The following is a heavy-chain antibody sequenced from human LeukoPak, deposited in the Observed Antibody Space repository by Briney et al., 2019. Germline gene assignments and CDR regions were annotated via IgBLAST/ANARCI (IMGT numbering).Heavy chain of an antibody. J-gene: IGHJ6*02. CDR2: IIPIFGTA. Sequence: SVKVSCKASGGTFSSYAISWVRQAPGQGLEWMGGIIPIFGTANYAQKFQGRVTITADESTSTAYMELSSLRSEDTAVYYCARADGAAPYYYYYGMDVWGQGTTVTVSS. V-gene: IGHV1-69*13. D-gene: IGHD6-13*01. CDR1: GGTFSSYA. CDR3: ARADGAAPYYYYYGMDV.